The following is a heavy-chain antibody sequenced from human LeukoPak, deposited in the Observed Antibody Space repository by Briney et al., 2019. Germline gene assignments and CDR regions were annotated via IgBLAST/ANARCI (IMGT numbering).Heavy chain of an antibody. CDR3: ARVLRTPTTVNVWWEGAFDV. J-gene: IGHJ3*01. CDR1: GYTFTDYY. CDR2: INPNSGDT. V-gene: IGHV1-2*02. Sequence: ASVKVSCKASGYTFTDYYIHWVRQARQAPGQGLQWMGWINPNSGDTNCGQIFQGRVTMTRDTSISTAYMEVSSLRSDDTAVYYCARVLRTPTTVNVWWEGAFDVWGQGTLVAVSS. D-gene: IGHD4-11*01.